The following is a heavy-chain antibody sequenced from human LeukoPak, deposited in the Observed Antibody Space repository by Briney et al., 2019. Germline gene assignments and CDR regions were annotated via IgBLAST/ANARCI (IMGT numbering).Heavy chain of an antibody. J-gene: IGHJ4*02. CDR2: IYYSGST. CDR1: GDSISSYY. D-gene: IGHD5-24*01. Sequence: PSETLSLTCTVSGDSISSYYWSWIRQPPGKGLEWIGYIYYSGSTNYNPSLKSRVTISVDTSKNQFSLKLSSVTAADTAVYYCAGDGYNSGILTGFDYWGQGTLVTVSS. V-gene: IGHV4-59*01. CDR3: AGDGYNSGILTGFDY.